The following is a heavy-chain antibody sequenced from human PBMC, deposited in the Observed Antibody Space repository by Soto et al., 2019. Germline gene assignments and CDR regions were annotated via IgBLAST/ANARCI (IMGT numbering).Heavy chain of an antibody. Sequence: GGSLRLSCAASGFTFTNYDMTWVRQAPGKGLEWVAGLSGRSDSTYYPDSVKGRFTISRDNSKNTLYLQMTSLRAEDTAVYYCAKDSDIYYSDTSGYYYYWGQGTLVTVSS. V-gene: IGHV3-23*01. J-gene: IGHJ4*02. CDR1: GFTFTNYD. D-gene: IGHD3-22*01. CDR2: LSGRSDST. CDR3: AKDSDIYYSDTSGYYYY.